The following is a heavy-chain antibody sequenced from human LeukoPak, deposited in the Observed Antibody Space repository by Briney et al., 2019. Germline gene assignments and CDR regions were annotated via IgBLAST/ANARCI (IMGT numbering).Heavy chain of an antibody. V-gene: IGHV3-30-3*01. CDR1: GFSLSNFQ. CDR3: MRDYMGWFDP. Sequence: GGSLRLSCVASGFSLSNFQMYWVRQAPGKGLEWVSIISLDGSTEFYADSVKGRFTISRDTASNTMRLEMNNLRIEDTAVYYCMRDYMGWFDPWGQGSLVTVSS. D-gene: IGHD3-10*01. CDR2: ISLDGSTE. J-gene: IGHJ5*02.